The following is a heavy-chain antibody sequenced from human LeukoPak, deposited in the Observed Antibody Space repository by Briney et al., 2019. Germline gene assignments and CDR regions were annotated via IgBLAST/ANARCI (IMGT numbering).Heavy chain of an antibody. D-gene: IGHD6-19*01. CDR2: INYNGDNK. CDR1: GFTFSIYT. CDR3: AKDGHCPGALCTTQMAVAGYNDH. Sequence: GGSLRLSCPASGFTFSIYTMNWVRQAPGKGLEWVSIINYNGDNKYYADSVQGRFTISRDNSRNTVYLQMNSLRAEDTAIYYCAKDGHCPGALCTTQMAVAGYNDHWGQGPRVTVSS. J-gene: IGHJ4*02. V-gene: IGHV3-23*01.